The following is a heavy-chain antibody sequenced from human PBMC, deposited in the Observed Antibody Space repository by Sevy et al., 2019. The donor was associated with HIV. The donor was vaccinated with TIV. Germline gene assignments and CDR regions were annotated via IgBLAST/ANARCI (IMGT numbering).Heavy chain of an antibody. CDR2: ISSTSGYI. CDR3: ARAVLEMSTWRSDY. D-gene: IGHD1-1*01. Sequence: GGSLRLSCAASGFTFSSYRMTWVRQAPGKGLEWVSCISSTSGYINYADSVKGRFTISRDNAKNLLYLQMDSLRAEDTAVYYCARAVLEMSTWRSDYWGQGILVTVSS. V-gene: IGHV3-21*01. CDR1: GFTFSSYR. J-gene: IGHJ4*02.